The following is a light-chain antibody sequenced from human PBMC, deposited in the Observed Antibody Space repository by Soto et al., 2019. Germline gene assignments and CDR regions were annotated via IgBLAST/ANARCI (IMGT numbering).Light chain of an antibody. CDR2: AAS. Sequence: AIRMTQSPSSLSASTGDRVTITCRASQGISSYLAWYQQKPGKAPKLLIYAASTLQSGVPSRFGGSGSGTDFTLTISCLQSEDFATYYCQQYYSYPWAFGQGTKVEI. CDR3: QQYYSYPWA. V-gene: IGKV1-8*01. J-gene: IGKJ1*01. CDR1: QGISSY.